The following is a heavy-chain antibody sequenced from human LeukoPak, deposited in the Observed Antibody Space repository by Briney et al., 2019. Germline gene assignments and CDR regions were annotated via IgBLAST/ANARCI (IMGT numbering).Heavy chain of an antibody. D-gene: IGHD5-24*01. V-gene: IGHV3-48*01. J-gene: IGHJ3*01. CDR3: ARDRDGYNESPQTH. CDR1: GFTFSAYG. CDR2: ISSSNTI. Sequence: GGSLRLSCAASGFTFSAYGMNWVRQAPGKGLEWVSYISSSNTIYYADSVKGQFTISRDNARNSLYLQMNSLRAEDTAVYYCARDRDGYNESPQTHWGQGTMVTVSS.